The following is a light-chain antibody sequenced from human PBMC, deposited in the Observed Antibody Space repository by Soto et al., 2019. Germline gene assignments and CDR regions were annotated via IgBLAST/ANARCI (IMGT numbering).Light chain of an antibody. CDR2: DAS. J-gene: IGKJ3*01. V-gene: IGKV1-27*01. CDR1: QGISSS. Sequence: DIQMTQSPSSLSTSIGDRVTITCRASQGISSSSAWYQQKPGKVPSLLIYDASTLQSGVPSRFSGSGSGTDFTLTISSLQPEDVATYYCQKYKSAPYTFGPGTKVDIK. CDR3: QKYKSAPYT.